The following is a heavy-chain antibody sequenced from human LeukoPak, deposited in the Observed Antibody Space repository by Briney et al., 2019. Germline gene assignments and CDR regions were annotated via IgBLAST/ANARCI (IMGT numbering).Heavy chain of an antibody. Sequence: SETLSLTCTVSDGSSISSSWNWIRQPPGKGLEWIGYIYYSGSTKYNPSLESRVTISVDTSKNQFSLKLSSVTAADTAVYYCARINYDFWSGYYTGLRLDPWGQGTLVTVSS. CDR2: IYYSGST. V-gene: IGHV4-59*01. J-gene: IGHJ5*02. CDR3: ARINYDFWSGYYTGLRLDP. CDR1: DGSSISSS. D-gene: IGHD3-3*01.